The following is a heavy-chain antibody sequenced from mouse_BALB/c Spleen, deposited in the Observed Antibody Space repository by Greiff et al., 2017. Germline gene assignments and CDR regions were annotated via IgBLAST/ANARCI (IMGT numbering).Heavy chain of an antibody. V-gene: IGHV6-6*02. J-gene: IGHJ2*01. Sequence: EVQLVESGGGLVQPGGSMKLSCVASGFTFSNYWMNWVRQSPEKGLEWVAEIRLKSNNYATHYAESVKGRFTISRDDSKSSVYLQMNNLRAEDTGIYYCTRPGITTVGYFDYWGQGTTLTVSS. CDR2: IRLKSNNYAT. D-gene: IGHD1-1*01. CDR3: TRPGITTVGYFDY. CDR1: GFTFSNYW.